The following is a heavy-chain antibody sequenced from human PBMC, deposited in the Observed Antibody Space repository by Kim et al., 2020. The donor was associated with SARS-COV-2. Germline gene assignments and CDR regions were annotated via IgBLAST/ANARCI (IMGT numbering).Heavy chain of an antibody. V-gene: IGHV5-51*01. D-gene: IGHD3-10*01. CDR3: ARYPGGGLYAMDV. J-gene: IGHJ6*02. Sequence: RYSPSFQGQVTISADKSISTAYLQWSSLKASDTAMYYCARYPGGGLYAMDVWGQGTTVTVSS.